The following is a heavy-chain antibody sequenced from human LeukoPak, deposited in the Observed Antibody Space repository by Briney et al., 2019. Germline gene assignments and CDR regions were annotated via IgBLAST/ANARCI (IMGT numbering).Heavy chain of an antibody. V-gene: IGHV3-74*01. CDR1: GFTFSSYW. CDR3: ARDSIAVAGEIDY. Sequence: GGSLRLYCAASGFTFSSYWMHWVRQAPGKGLVWVSRINSDGSSTSYADSVKGRFTISRDNAKNTLYLQMNSLRAEDTAVYYCARDSIAVAGEIDYWGQGTLVTVSS. D-gene: IGHD6-19*01. CDR2: INSDGSST. J-gene: IGHJ4*02.